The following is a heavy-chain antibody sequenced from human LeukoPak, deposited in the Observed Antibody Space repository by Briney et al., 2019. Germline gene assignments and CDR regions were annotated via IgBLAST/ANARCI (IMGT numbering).Heavy chain of an antibody. CDR1: GFTFSDYY. V-gene: IGHV3-30*03. CDR3: ARMGYYDSSGNDY. Sequence: PGGSLRLSCAASGFTFSDYYMSWIRQAPGKGLEWVAVISYDGSNKYYADSVKGRFTISRDNSKNTLYLQMNSLRAEDTAVYYCARMGYYDSSGNDYWGQGTLVTVSS. J-gene: IGHJ4*02. CDR2: ISYDGSNK. D-gene: IGHD3-22*01.